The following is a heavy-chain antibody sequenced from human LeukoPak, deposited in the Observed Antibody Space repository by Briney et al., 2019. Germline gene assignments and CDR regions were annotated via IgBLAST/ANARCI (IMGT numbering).Heavy chain of an antibody. Sequence: SETPSLTCTVSGDSISSRNYYSVWISQHRGNFLEWIGSIYSNFHTYYSPSITSRVTISIDTSKNPFSLRLTSVTAADSAVYYCARLNKWGSQYCFDSWGQGTLVTVSS. CDR3: ARLNKWGSQYCFDS. CDR1: GDSISSRNYY. J-gene: IGHJ4*02. CDR2: IYSNFHT. V-gene: IGHV4-39*01. D-gene: IGHD1-26*01.